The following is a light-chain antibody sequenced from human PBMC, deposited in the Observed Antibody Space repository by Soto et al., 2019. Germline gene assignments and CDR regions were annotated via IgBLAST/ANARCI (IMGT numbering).Light chain of an antibody. CDR3: SSYTTSNTVV. J-gene: IGLJ2*01. Sequence: QSALTQPASVSGSPGQSITVSCTGTSSDIGSYNYVSWYQQHPGEAPKLIIYDVTNRPSGVSNRFSGSKSGNTASLTTSGLQAEDEADYYCSSYTTSNTVVFGGGTKLTVL. V-gene: IGLV2-14*01. CDR2: DVT. CDR1: SSDIGSYNY.